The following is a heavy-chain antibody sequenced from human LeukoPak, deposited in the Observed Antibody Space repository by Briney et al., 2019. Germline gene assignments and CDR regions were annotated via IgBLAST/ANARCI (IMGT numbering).Heavy chain of an antibody. CDR3: ARHESMGRGVIRENY. CDR1: GGSISSYY. Sequence: PSETLSLTCTVSGGSISSYYWSWIRQPPGKGLEWIGYIYYSGSTNYNPSLKSRVTISVDTSKNQFSLKLSSVTAADTAVYYCARHESMGRGVIRENYWGQGTLVTVSS. CDR2: IYYSGST. V-gene: IGHV4-59*08. D-gene: IGHD3-10*01. J-gene: IGHJ4*02.